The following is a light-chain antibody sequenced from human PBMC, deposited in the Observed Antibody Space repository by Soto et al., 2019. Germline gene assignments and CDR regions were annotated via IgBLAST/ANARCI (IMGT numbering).Light chain of an antibody. CDR2: EVS. CDR3: SSFRSGTTL. Sequence: HSVLTQPASVSGSPGQSITISCTGTSSDIGVYDYVSWYHQHPGKAPKLMIYEVSNRPSGVSDRFSGSKSGNTASLTISGLQAEDEADYYCSSFRSGTTLFGTGTKVTVL. V-gene: IGLV2-14*01. CDR1: SSDIGVYDY. J-gene: IGLJ1*01.